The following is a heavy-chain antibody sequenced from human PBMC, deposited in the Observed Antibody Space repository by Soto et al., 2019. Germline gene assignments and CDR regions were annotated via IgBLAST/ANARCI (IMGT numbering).Heavy chain of an antibody. CDR1: GFTVSSNY. J-gene: IGHJ4*01. V-gene: IGHV3-72*01. CDR2: IRNKANSYTT. Sequence: PGESLKISCAASGFTVSSNYMSWVRQAPGKGLEWVGRIRNKANSYTTEYAASVKGRFTISRDDSKNLLFLQMFSLKTEDTAVYYCSRAGILTTPYYFDYWGQGTLVTVSS. D-gene: IGHD2-21*01. CDR3: SRAGILTTPYYFDY.